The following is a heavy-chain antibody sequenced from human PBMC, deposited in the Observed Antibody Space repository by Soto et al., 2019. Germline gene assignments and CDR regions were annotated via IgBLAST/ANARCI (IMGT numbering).Heavy chain of an antibody. Sequence: WASVKVSCKASGYTFTSYAMHWVRQAPGQRLEWMGWINAGNGNTKYSQKFQGRVTITRDTSASTAYMELSSLRSEDTAVYYCARGIDYYDSSGYYPPYYYYGMDVWGQGTTVTVSS. D-gene: IGHD3-22*01. CDR2: INAGNGNT. V-gene: IGHV1-3*01. CDR3: ARGIDYYDSSGYYPPYYYYGMDV. CDR1: GYTFTSYA. J-gene: IGHJ6*02.